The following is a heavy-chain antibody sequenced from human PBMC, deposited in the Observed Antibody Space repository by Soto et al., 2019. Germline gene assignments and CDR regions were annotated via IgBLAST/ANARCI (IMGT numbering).Heavy chain of an antibody. Sequence: QITLNESGPTLVKPTQTLTLTCTFSGFSLTTSGVGVGWIRQSPGKAPEWLALIYWDDGKRYSPSLKSRLTITKDTSKNQVVLTMANLDPADTATYYCAHRVLRTVFGLVTTTAIYFDFWGQGTPVAVSS. CDR3: AHRVLRTVFGLVTTTAIYFDF. D-gene: IGHD3-3*01. J-gene: IGHJ4*02. CDR1: GFSLTTSGVG. CDR2: IYWDDGK. V-gene: IGHV2-5*02.